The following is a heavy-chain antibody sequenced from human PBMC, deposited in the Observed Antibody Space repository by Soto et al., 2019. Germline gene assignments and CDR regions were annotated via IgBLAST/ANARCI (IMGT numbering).Heavy chain of an antibody. CDR3: ARDIGYSGYEGPLGFYYYYGMDV. Sequence: GGSLRLSCAASGFTFSSYGMHWVRQAPGKGLEWVAVIWYDGSNKYYADSVKGRFTISRDNSKNTLYLQMNSLRAEDTAVYYCARDIGYSGYEGPLGFYYYYGMDVWGQGTTVTVSS. V-gene: IGHV3-33*01. CDR1: GFTFSSYG. CDR2: IWYDGSNK. D-gene: IGHD5-12*01. J-gene: IGHJ6*02.